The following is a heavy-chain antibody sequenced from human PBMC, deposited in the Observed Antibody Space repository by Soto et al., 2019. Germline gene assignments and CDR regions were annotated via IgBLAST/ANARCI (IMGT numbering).Heavy chain of an antibody. J-gene: IGHJ4*02. CDR3: AKLRVLEWEVQESDY. Sequence: QVHLVESGGGVVQPGRSLRLSCAASGFTFSSHGMHWIRQAPGKGLEWVAVIPYDGSHQYYADSVKGRFSISRDKSKNTLYLQMNSLRAEDTAVYYCAKLRVLEWEVQESDYWGQGTLVSVSS. CDR1: GFTFSSHG. D-gene: IGHD3-3*01. V-gene: IGHV3-30*18. CDR2: IPYDGSHQ.